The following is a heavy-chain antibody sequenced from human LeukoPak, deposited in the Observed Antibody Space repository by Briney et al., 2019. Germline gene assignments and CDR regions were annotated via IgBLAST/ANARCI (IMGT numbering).Heavy chain of an antibody. CDR2: MNPKSGNT. CDR1: GYTFTSYD. J-gene: IGHJ5*02. CDR3: ARAITNPSIAVAGTSKNLNWFDP. Sequence: ASVKVSCKASGYTFTSYDINWVRQATGQGLEGMGWMNPKSGNTGYPQKFQGRVTMTRNTSISTAYMELSSLRSEDPAVYYCARAITNPSIAVAGTSKNLNWFDPWGQGTLVTVSS. D-gene: IGHD6-19*01. V-gene: IGHV1-8*01.